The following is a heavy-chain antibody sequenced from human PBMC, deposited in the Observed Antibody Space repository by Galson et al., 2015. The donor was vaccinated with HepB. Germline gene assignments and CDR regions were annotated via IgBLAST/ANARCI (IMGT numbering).Heavy chain of an antibody. V-gene: IGHV3-11*06. CDR2: ISSSSSYT. J-gene: IGHJ6*03. CDR3: ARDRPGGIAARPALLPYYYYYMDV. CDR1: GFTFSDYY. D-gene: IGHD6-6*01. Sequence: SLRLSCAASGFTFSDYYMSWIRQAPGKGLEWVSYISSSSSYTNYADSVKGRFTISRDNAKNSLYLQMNSLRAEDTAVYYCARDRPGGIAARPALLPYYYYYMDVWGKGTTVTVSS.